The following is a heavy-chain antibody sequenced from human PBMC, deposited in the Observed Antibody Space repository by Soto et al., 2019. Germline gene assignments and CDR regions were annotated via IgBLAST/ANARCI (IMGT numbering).Heavy chain of an antibody. CDR1: GFTFTIYA. Sequence: GGSLRLSCAASGFTFTIYAMSWVRQAPGKGLEWVSAITGSGGSTYYADSVKGRFTISRNNSKNTLYLQMNSLRAEDTAVYYCAKARGAMVRGAAFYFDYWGQGTLVTVSS. J-gene: IGHJ4*02. CDR3: AKARGAMVRGAAFYFDY. CDR2: ITGSGGST. V-gene: IGHV3-23*01. D-gene: IGHD3-10*01.